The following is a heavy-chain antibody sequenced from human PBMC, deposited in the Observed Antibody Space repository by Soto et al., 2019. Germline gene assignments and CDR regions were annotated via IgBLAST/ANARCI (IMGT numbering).Heavy chain of an antibody. Sequence: GESLKISCKASGYRFPIYFIGWVRQMPGGGLEYIGIIYPDDSDVRYNPSFQCHVTISADKSITTAYLQWSSLQASDTAMYYCARHCQGGGTVNRDAFDLWGQGTMVAVSS. V-gene: IGHV5-51*01. CDR3: ARHCQGGGTVNRDAFDL. D-gene: IGHD4-17*01. CDR2: IYPDDSDV. CDR1: GYRFPIYF. J-gene: IGHJ3*01.